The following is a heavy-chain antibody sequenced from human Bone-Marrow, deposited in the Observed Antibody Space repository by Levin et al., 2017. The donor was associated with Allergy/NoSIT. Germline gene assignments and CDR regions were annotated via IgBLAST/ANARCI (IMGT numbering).Heavy chain of an antibody. CDR3: ANKSSSWYSDFDY. D-gene: IGHD2-15*01. CDR1: GASIKSGGYY. CDR2: IDASGST. Sequence: SETLSLTCTVSGASIKSGGYYWRWIRQPAGKGLEWIGRIDASGSTNYNPSLKSRAIITVDMSKNQFSLSLSPVTAADTGVYYCANKSSSWYSDFDYWGQGTLVTVSS. V-gene: IGHV4-61*02. J-gene: IGHJ4*02.